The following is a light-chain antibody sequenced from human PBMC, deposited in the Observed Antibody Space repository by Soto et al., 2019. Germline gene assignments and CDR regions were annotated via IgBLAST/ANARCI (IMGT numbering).Light chain of an antibody. CDR2: GAS. Sequence: EIVLTHSPGTLSLSPGERATLSCRASQSVSSSYLAWYQQKPGQAPRLLIYGASSRATGIPDRFSGSGSGTDFTLTISRLEPEDFAVYYCQQYGSSMITFGQGTLLEIK. CDR3: QQYGSSMIT. V-gene: IGKV3-20*01. CDR1: QSVSSSY. J-gene: IGKJ5*01.